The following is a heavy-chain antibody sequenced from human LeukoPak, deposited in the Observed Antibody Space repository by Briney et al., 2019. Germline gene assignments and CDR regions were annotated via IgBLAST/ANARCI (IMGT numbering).Heavy chain of an antibody. CDR3: VREDTPATANY. V-gene: IGHV3-33*01. CDR1: GFTFSSYG. J-gene: IGHJ4*02. CDR2: IWYDGSNK. Sequence: GGSLRLSCAASGFTFSSYGMHWVRQAPGKGLEWVAVIWYDGSNKYYADSVKGRFTISRDNSKNTLYLQMHSLRPGDTAVYYCVREDTPATANYWGQGTLVTISS. D-gene: IGHD2-21*02.